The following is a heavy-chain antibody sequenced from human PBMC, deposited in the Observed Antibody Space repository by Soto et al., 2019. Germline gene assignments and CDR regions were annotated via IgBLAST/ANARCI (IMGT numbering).Heavy chain of an antibody. J-gene: IGHJ6*02. CDR1: GFTFSSYA. V-gene: IGHV3-30-3*01. Sequence: HPGGSLRLSCAASGFTFSSYAMHWVRQAPGKGLEWVAVISYDVSNKYYADSVKGRFTISRDNSKNTLYLQMNSLRAEDTAVYYCARDRKEYYYYYGMDVWGQGTRVTVSS. CDR2: ISYDVSNK. CDR3: ARDRKEYYYYYGMDV.